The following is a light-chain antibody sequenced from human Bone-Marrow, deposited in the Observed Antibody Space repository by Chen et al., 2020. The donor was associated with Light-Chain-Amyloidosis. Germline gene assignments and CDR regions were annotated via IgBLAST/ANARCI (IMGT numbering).Light chain of an antibody. CDR3: QQYGTSQLT. V-gene: IGKV3-20*01. Sequence: EIVLTQSPGTLSLSPGEGANLSCRASQTISSKYLTWYQQKFGQAPRLLIYGSSSRATGIPDRFPGSGSGTDFTLTINRLEPEDFAMYYCQQYGTSQLTFGGGTKVGIK. CDR2: GSS. J-gene: IGKJ4*01. CDR1: QTISSKY.